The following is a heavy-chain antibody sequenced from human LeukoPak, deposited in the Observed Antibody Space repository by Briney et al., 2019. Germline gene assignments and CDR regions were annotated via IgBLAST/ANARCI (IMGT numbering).Heavy chain of an antibody. V-gene: IGHV3-7*01. Sequence: GGSLRLSCAASGFTFSGHWMSWVRQAPGKGLEWVANINQGGSDKYYVDSVKGRFTISRDNANNLLYLQMNSLRGEDTAVYYCTRDRSRAEGAWGQGTLVTVSS. D-gene: IGHD1-14*01. J-gene: IGHJ5*02. CDR1: GFTFSGHW. CDR2: INQGGSDK. CDR3: TRDRSRAEGA.